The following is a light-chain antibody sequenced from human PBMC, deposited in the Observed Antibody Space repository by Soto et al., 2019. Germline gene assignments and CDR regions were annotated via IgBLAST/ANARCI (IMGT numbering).Light chain of an antibody. CDR2: AAS. V-gene: IGKV1-6*01. CDR1: QAIRDD. J-gene: IGKJ1*01. Sequence: IQMTQSPSSLSASVGARVTITCRASQAIRDDLAWYQQKPGKAPNLLIYAASNLQSGVPSRFSGSGSGTDFTLTISSLQPEDFATYYCLQDYTYPRTFGQGTKVDI. CDR3: LQDYTYPRT.